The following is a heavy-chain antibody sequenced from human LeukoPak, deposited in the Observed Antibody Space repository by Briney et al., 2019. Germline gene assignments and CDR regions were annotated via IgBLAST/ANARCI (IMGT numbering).Heavy chain of an antibody. CDR1: GGTFSSYA. CDR2: IIPIFGTA. CDR3: ARDFSRYCSGGSCYSDMGY. J-gene: IGHJ4*02. Sequence: SVKVSCKASGGTFSSYAISWMRQAPGQGLEWMGGIIPIFGTANYAQKFQGRVTITTDESTSTAYMELSSLRSEDTAVYYCARDFSRYCSGGSCYSDMGYWGQGTLVTVSS. V-gene: IGHV1-69*05. D-gene: IGHD2-15*01.